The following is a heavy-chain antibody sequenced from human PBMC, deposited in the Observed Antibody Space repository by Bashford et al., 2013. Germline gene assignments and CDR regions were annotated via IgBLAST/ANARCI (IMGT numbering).Heavy chain of an antibody. CDR3: ARDRSAIGYYYMDV. CDR2: INPNSGGT. Sequence: ASVKVSCKASGYTFTGYYMHWVRQAPGQGLEWMGWINPNSGGTNYAQKFQGWVTMTRDTSISTAYMELSRLRSDDTAVYYCARDRSAIGYYYMDVVGTKGTTVTVSS. CDR1: GYTFTGYY. D-gene: IGHD3-10*01. V-gene: IGHV1-2*04. J-gene: IGHJ6*03.